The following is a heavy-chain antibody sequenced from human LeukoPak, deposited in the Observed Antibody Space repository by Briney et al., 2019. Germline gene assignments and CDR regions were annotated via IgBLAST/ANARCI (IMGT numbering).Heavy chain of an antibody. V-gene: IGHV3-66*02. CDR1: GFTVSSNY. D-gene: IGHD3-22*01. J-gene: IGHJ6*02. CDR3: ARDTRIYYDSSGYYYGGVYYYYGMDV. Sequence: GGSLRLSCAASGFTVSSNYMSWVRQAPGEGLEWVSVIYSGGSTYYADSVKGRFTISRDNSKNTLYLQMNSLRAEDTAVYYCARDTRIYYDSSGYYYGGVYYYYGMDVWGQGTTVTVS. CDR2: IYSGGST.